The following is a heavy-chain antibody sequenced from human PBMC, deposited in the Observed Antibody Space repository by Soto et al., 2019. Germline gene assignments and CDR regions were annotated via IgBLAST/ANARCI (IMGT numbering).Heavy chain of an antibody. CDR1: GGSISSYY. V-gene: IGHV4-59*01. CDR2: IYYSGST. CDR3: ARARKATYITGGFDS. Sequence: ASETLSLTCTVSGGSISSYYWSWIRQPPGKGLEWIGYIYYSGSTNYNPSLKSRVTISVDTSKNQFSLKATSLTAADTAVYYCARARKATYITGGFDSWGQGTLVTVSS. D-gene: IGHD3-3*01. J-gene: IGHJ4*02.